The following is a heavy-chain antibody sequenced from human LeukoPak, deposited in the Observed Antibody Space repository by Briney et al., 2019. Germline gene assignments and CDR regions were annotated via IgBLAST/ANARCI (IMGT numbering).Heavy chain of an antibody. J-gene: IGHJ4*02. V-gene: IGHV3-9*01. CDR3: AKDIASSGWYHFFGY. CDR2: ISWNSGSI. Sequence: GGSLRLSCAASGFTFDDYAMHWVRQAPGKGLERVTGISWNSGSIGYADSVKGRFTISRDNAKNSLYLQMNSLRAEDTALYYCAKDIASSGWYHFFGYWGQGTLVTVSS. CDR1: GFTFDDYA. D-gene: IGHD6-19*01.